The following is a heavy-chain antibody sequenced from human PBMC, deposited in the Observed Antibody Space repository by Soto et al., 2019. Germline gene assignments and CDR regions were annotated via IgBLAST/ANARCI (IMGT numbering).Heavy chain of an antibody. Sequence: QVQLVQSGPEVKKPGSSVKVSCKTSGGTFSSYAISWVRQAPGQGLEWMGGIIPIFGTANYAQKFQGRVRITADSSTSTAYMELTNLRPEDTAVFYCACPVRVVITTIFAGLDVWGQGTTVTVSS. CDR1: GGTFSSYA. V-gene: IGHV1-69*06. CDR2: IIPIFGTA. CDR3: ACPVRVVITTIFAGLDV. J-gene: IGHJ6*02. D-gene: IGHD3-10*01.